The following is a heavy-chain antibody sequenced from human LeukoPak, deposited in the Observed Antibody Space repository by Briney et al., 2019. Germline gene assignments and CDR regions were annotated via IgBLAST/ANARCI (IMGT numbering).Heavy chain of an antibody. J-gene: IGHJ3*02. Sequence: SETLSLTCTVSGGSISSSSYYWGWIRQPPGKGLEWIGSIYYSGSTYYNPSLKSRVTISVDTSKNQFSLKLSSVTAADTAVYYCARLRGTTEDAFDIWGQGTMVTVSS. CDR1: GGSISSSSYY. D-gene: IGHD2/OR15-2a*01. CDR2: IYYSGST. V-gene: IGHV4-39*01. CDR3: ARLRGTTEDAFDI.